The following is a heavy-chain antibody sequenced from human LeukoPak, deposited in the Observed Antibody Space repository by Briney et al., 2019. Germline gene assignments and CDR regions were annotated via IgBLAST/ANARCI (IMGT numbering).Heavy chain of an antibody. CDR2: INQSGST. D-gene: IGHD4-23*01. J-gene: IGHJ2*01. CDR1: GGSFSGYY. Sequence: SETLSLTCAVYGGSFSGYYWNWIRQPPGKGLEWIGEINQSGSTKYSPSLKSRVTMSVDTSKNQFSLRLSSVTAADTAVYYCAGHKVHDFGGSDWYFDLWGRGTLVTVSS. CDR3: AGHKVHDFGGSDWYFDL. V-gene: IGHV4-34*01.